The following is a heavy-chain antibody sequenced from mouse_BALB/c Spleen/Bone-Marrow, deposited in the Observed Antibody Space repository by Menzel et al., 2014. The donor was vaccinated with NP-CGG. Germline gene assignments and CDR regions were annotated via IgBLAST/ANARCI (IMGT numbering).Heavy chain of an antibody. CDR2: INSYNDDI. CDR3: GRGSDYFAY. D-gene: IGHD2-4*01. V-gene: IGHV1-37*01. J-gene: IGHJ3*01. Sequence: EVMLVESGPEEVKPGASVKISCKASGYFFTAYYMNWVKESHGKSLEWIGRINSYNDDILYNQKFKDKATLTVDKSSSTAHMELLSLTSEDSAVYYWGRGSDYFAYWGQGTLVTVSP. CDR1: GYFFTAYY.